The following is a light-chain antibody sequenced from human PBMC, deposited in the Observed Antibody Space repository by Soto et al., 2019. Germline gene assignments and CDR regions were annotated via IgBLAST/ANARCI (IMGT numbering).Light chain of an antibody. CDR2: DAS. J-gene: IGKJ2*01. CDR1: QTTNTW. Sequence: DIQMTQFHSTLSASVGDRVTITCRASQTTNTWLAWYQQKPGTAPKLLIYDASSLEGGVTSRFSASGSGTEFTRTISSLQPDDLATYYCQQYISYPYTFGQGTKVQIK. V-gene: IGKV1-5*01. CDR3: QQYISYPYT.